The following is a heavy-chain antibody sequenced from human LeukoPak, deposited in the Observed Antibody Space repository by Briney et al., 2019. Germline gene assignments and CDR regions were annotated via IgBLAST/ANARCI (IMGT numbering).Heavy chain of an antibody. D-gene: IGHD5-24*01. CDR3: ARDISVRDAAWRFNP. J-gene: IGHJ5*02. V-gene: IGHV1-46*01. CDR1: GYTFTSNY. Sequence: EASVKVSCKASGYTFTSNYMRWVRQAPGQGLEWMGVINPTGGSTSYAHKFQGRITLTRDMSTSTDYLELSSLRSDDTAVYYCARDISVRDAAWRFNPWGQGTLVTVSS. CDR2: INPTGGST.